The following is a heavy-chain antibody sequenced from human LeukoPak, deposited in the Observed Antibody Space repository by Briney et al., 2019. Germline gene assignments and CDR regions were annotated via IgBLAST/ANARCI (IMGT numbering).Heavy chain of an antibody. CDR1: GDSFTRYW. D-gene: IGHD2/OR15-2a*01. J-gene: IGHJ4*02. V-gene: IGHV5-51*01. CDR2: IYPGDSDT. CDR3: ARASVIYSPDY. Sequence: GESLKISCKGFGDSFTRYWIAWVRQTPGKGLEWMGIIYPGDSDTRYSPSFQGQVTISADKSISTAFLQWSSLKASDTAMYFCARASVIYSPDYWGQGTLVTVSS.